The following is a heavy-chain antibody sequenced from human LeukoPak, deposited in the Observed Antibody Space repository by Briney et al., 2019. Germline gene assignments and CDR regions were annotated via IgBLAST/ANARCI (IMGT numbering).Heavy chain of an antibody. D-gene: IGHD3-10*01. CDR2: IYYSGST. Sequence: PSETLSLTCTVSGGSISSYYWSWIRQPPGKGLEWIGYIYYSGSTNYNPSLKSRVTISVDTSKNQFSLKLSSVTAADTAVYYCARGPMIRGVIISSMYYFDYWGQGTLVTVSS. CDR3: ARGPMIRGVIISSMYYFDY. CDR1: GGSISSYY. V-gene: IGHV4-59*01. J-gene: IGHJ4*02.